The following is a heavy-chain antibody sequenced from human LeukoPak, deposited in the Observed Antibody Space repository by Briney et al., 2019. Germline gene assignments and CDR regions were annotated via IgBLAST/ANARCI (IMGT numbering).Heavy chain of an antibody. Sequence: PGESLKIPCKASGDRFNAYWIACLRQLPGKGLEWMGIIYCPSLQGKVTISADKSVRTAYLQWSSLKASGTAMYYCARPNITSYYDSRGYDAFDVWVQGTMVTVCS. CDR2: I. CDR1: GDRFNAYW. V-gene: IGHV5-51*01. J-gene: IGHJ3*01. D-gene: IGHD3-22*01. CDR3: ARPNITSYYDSRGYDAFDV.